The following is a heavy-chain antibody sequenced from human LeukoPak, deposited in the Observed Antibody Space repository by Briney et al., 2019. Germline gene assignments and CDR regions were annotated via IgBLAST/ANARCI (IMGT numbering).Heavy chain of an antibody. CDR1: GFTFSSYV. Sequence: GGSQRLSCAASGFTFSSYVMYWVRQAPGKGLEFVSAISSNGGSTFYANSVKGRFTISRDNSKNTLYLQMGSLRAEDMAVYYCARGRSSGWYDGFDPWGQGTLVTVSS. D-gene: IGHD6-19*01. V-gene: IGHV3-64*01. J-gene: IGHJ5*02. CDR3: ARGRSSGWYDGFDP. CDR2: ISSNGGST.